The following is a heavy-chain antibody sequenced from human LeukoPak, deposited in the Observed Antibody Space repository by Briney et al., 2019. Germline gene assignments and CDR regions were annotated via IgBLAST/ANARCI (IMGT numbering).Heavy chain of an antibody. CDR3: AAELYSGSYGRCCSFAF. Sequence: GASVKVSCKASGFTFSNSAIQWVRQARGQRLEWIGWIIVGSGKTHYAQNLQERITITRDMSTNTAYMELSSLRSEDTAVYYCAAELYSGSYGRCCSFAFWGQGTQVTVSS. CDR1: GFTFSNSA. V-gene: IGHV1-58*02. D-gene: IGHD1-26*01. CDR2: IIVGSGKT. J-gene: IGHJ4*02.